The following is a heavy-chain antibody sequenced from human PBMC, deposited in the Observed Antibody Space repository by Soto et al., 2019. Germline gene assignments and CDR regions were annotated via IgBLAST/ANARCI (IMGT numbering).Heavy chain of an antibody. CDR1: GFTVSSNY. CDR2: IYSGGST. J-gene: IGHJ6*02. Sequence: EVQLVETGGGLIQPGGSLRLSCAASGFTVSSNYMSLVRQAPGKGLEWVSVIYSGGSTYYADSVKGRFTISRDNSKNALYLQMNSLRAEDTAVYYCAREIIRAVAPRWYYYGMDVWGQGTTVTVSS. D-gene: IGHD6-19*01. CDR3: AREIIRAVAPRWYYYGMDV. V-gene: IGHV3-53*02.